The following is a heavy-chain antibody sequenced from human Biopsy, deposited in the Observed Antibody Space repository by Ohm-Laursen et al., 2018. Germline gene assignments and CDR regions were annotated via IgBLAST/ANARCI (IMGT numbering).Heavy chain of an antibody. J-gene: IGHJ6*02. V-gene: IGHV4-59*07. Sequence: SDTLSLTCEVYGKTFSDYYWSWIRQPPGKGLEWIGYIYYSGSTNYNPSLKSRVTISVDTSKNQFSLGLNSVTAADTAVYYCARATNSTGWPYYYFYGMDVWGQGTTVTVSS. D-gene: IGHD2/OR15-2a*01. CDR1: GKTFSDYY. CDR2: IYYSGST. CDR3: ARATNSTGWPYYYFYGMDV.